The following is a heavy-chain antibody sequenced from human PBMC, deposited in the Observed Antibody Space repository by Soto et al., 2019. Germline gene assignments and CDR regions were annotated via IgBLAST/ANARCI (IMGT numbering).Heavy chain of an antibody. J-gene: IGHJ4*02. Sequence: ESGGGLVQPGGSLSLSCAASGFTFSSDWMSWVRQAPGRGLEWVANIKHDGSEKYYVDSVMDRFTISRDNAKNSLSLQMNSLRAEDTAVYYCARGVHWGQGTLVTVSS. CDR2: IKHDGSEK. V-gene: IGHV3-7*01. CDR3: ARGVH. D-gene: IGHD6-6*01. CDR1: GFTFSSDW.